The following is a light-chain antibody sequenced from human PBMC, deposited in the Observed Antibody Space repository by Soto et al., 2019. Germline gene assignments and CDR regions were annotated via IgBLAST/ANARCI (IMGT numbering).Light chain of an antibody. J-gene: IGLJ1*01. Sequence: QSVLTQPPSASGTPGQRVTISCSGSSSNIGTYYVDWYQQLPGTAPKLLIHRNGQRPSGVPDRFSGSKSGTSASLAISGLRSEDEADYYCGSYTSTYVRIFGTGTKLTVL. CDR3: GSYTSTYVRI. CDR2: RNG. CDR1: SSNIGTYY. V-gene: IGLV1-47*01.